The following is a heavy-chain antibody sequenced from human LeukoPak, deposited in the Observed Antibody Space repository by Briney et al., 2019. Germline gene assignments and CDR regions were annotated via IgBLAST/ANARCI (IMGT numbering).Heavy chain of an antibody. D-gene: IGHD3-10*01. Sequence: GGSLRLSCAASGFTFSSYSMNWVRQAPGKGLEWVSCISSSGSYKYYADSVKGRFTISRDNSKNTLYLQMNSLRAEDTAVYYCAKEIYYGSGSYQWFDPWGQGTLVTVSS. CDR2: ISSSGSYK. CDR1: GFTFSSYS. J-gene: IGHJ5*02. V-gene: IGHV3-21*04. CDR3: AKEIYYGSGSYQWFDP.